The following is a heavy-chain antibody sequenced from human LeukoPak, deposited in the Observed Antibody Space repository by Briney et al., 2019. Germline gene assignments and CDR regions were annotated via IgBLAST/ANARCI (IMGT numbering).Heavy chain of an antibody. D-gene: IGHD6-13*01. CDR2: FDAEDGET. V-gene: IGHV1-24*01. CDR1: GYTLTELS. CDR3: ATEGNSSSWYYFDY. Sequence: GASVKVSCKVSGYTLTELSMHWVRQAPGEGLEWMGGFDAEDGETIYAQKFQGRVTMTEDTSTDTAYMELSSLRSEDTAVYYCATEGNSSSWYYFDYWGQGTLVTVSS. J-gene: IGHJ4*02.